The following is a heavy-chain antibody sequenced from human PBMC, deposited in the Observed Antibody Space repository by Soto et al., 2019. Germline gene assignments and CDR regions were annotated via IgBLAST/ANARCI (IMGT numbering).Heavy chain of an antibody. CDR1: GFTFSSYE. D-gene: IGHD5-18*01. J-gene: IGHJ6*02. V-gene: IGHV3-48*03. CDR3: ARDLRRGYSYGYYYYGMDV. CDR2: ISSSGSTI. Sequence: GGSLRLSCAASGFTFSSYEMNWVRQAPGKGLEWVSYISSSGSTIYYADSVKGRFTISRDNAKNSLYLQMNSLRAEDTAVYYCARDLRRGYSYGYYYYGMDVWGQGTTVTVS.